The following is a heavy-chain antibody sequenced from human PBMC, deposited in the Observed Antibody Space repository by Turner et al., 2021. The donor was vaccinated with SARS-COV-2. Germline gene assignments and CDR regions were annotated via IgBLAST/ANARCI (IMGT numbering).Heavy chain of an antibody. CDR1: GFTFRSYA. D-gene: IGHD6-13*01. V-gene: IGHV3-23*01. CDR2: ISGSGGRT. J-gene: IGHJ4*02. Sequence: EVKLLESGGGLVQPGGCLRLSCAASGFTFRSYAMSWVRQAPGKGLEWVSAISGSGGRTYYADSVKGRFTISRDNSKNTLYLQMNSLRAEDTAVYYCAKTHGAAAGTFDYWGQGTLVTVSS. CDR3: AKTHGAAAGTFDY.